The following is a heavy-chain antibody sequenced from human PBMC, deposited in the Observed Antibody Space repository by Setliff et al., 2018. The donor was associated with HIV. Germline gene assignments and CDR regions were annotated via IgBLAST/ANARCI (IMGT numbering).Heavy chain of an antibody. CDR3: ARAKDYYDNTGFYYFDY. Sequence: LSLTCTVSGGSISSGGYYWSWIRQHPGKGLEWIGYIYYSGSTYYNPSLESRLTMSVDTSKNQFSLRLNSMTAADAAVYYCARAKDYYDNTGFYYFDYWGQGTLVTVSS. V-gene: IGHV4-31*03. J-gene: IGHJ4*02. CDR1: GGSISSGGYY. D-gene: IGHD3-22*01. CDR2: IYYSGST.